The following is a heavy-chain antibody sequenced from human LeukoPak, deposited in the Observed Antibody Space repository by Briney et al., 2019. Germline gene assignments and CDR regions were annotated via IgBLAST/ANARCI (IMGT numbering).Heavy chain of an antibody. V-gene: IGHV3-21*01. J-gene: IGHJ3*01. Sequence: GGSLRLSCAASGFTFSAYSINWVRQAPGKGLEWVSSISGSSVYIYYADSVKGRFTISRDNAKNSLYLQMNSLRAEDTAVYYCARDRYSTSLDAFDVWGQGTMVTVSS. CDR1: GFTFSAYS. CDR2: ISGSSVYI. D-gene: IGHD6-13*01. CDR3: ARDRYSTSLDAFDV.